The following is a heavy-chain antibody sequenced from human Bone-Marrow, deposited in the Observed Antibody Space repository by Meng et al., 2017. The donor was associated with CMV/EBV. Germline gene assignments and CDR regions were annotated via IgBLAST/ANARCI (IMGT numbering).Heavy chain of an antibody. Sequence: GESLKISCAASGFRFTTYWMFWARQAPGKGLVWVSYVNNDGSSTNYADSVKGRFTISRDHARSTVYLQMNSLRAEDTAVYYCARGYPNYYYGMDVWGQGTTVTVSS. V-gene: IGHV3-74*01. J-gene: IGHJ6*02. D-gene: IGHD2-2*02. CDR2: VNNDGSST. CDR3: ARGYPNYYYGMDV. CDR1: GFRFTTYW.